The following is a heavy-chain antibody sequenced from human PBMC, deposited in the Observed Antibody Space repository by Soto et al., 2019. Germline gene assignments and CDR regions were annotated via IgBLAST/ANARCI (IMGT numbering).Heavy chain of an antibody. J-gene: IGHJ4*02. CDR3: ARATQYPEGPFDY. Sequence: TCTVSGGSISSYYWSWIRQPPGKGLEWIGYIYYSGSTNYNPSLKSRVTMTRDTSISTAYMELSRLRSDDTAVYYCARATQYPEGPFDYWGQGTLVTVSS. CDR1: GGSISSYY. V-gene: IGHV4-59*01. D-gene: IGHD2-2*02. CDR2: IYYSGST.